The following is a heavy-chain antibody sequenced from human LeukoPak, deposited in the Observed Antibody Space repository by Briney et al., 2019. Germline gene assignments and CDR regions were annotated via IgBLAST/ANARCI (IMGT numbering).Heavy chain of an antibody. V-gene: IGHV3-7*01. CDR3: ARVACSSTSCEPYYYYGMDV. Sequence: GGSLRLSCAASGFTFSSYWMSWVRQAPGKGLEWVANIKQEGSEKYYVDSVKGRFTISRDNAKNSLYLQMNSLRAEDTAVYYCARVACSSTSCEPYYYYGMDVWGQGTTVTVSS. CDR1: GFTFSSYW. D-gene: IGHD2-2*01. CDR2: IKQEGSEK. J-gene: IGHJ6*02.